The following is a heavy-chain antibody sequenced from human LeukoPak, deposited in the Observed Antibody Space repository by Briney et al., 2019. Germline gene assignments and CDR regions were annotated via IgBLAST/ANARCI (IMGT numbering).Heavy chain of an antibody. D-gene: IGHD5-18*01. J-gene: IGHJ4*02. CDR2: ISYDGSNK. CDR1: GFTFSSYV. Sequence: PGGSLRLSCAASGFTFSSYVMHWVRQAPGKGLEWVAVISYDGSNKYYADSVKGRFTISRDNSKNTLYLQMNSLRAEDTALYYCAKDFRRVPSYGLDYWGQGALVTVSS. CDR3: AKDFRRVPSYGLDY. V-gene: IGHV3-30*18.